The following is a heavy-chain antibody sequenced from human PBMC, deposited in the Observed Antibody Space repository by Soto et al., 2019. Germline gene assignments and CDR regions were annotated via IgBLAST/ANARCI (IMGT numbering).Heavy chain of an antibody. J-gene: IGHJ5*02. CDR1: GGSISSYY. D-gene: IGHD1-7*01. Sequence: PSETLSLTCTVSGGSISSYYWSWIRQPPGKGLEWIGYIYYSGSTNYNPSLKSRVTISVDTSKNQFSLKLSSVTAADTAVYYCARDFPNNWNYDKGFDPWGQGTLVTVSS. V-gene: IGHV4-59*01. CDR2: IYYSGST. CDR3: ARDFPNNWNYDKGFDP.